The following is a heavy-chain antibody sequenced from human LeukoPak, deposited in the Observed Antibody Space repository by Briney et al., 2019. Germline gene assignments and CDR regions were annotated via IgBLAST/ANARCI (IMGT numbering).Heavy chain of an antibody. CDR1: GGIFSTFA. V-gene: IGHV1-69*13. CDR3: ARSIVLETPEFEY. D-gene: IGHD1-14*01. CDR2: IVPIIPTA. J-gene: IGHJ4*02. Sequence: EASVKVSCKASGGIFSTFAISWVRLAPGQGLEWMGGIVPIIPTANYAQKFQGRVTITADLSSTTVYMELTSLRSEDTAVYYCARSIVLETPEFEYWGQGTLVTVSS.